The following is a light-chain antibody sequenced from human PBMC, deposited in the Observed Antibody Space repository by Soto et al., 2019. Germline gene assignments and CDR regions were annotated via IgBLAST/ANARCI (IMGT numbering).Light chain of an antibody. CDR1: SSDVGAYNH. CDR3: LSYTTSTTYG. Sequence: QSVLTQPASVSGSPGQSITISCTGTSSDVGAYNHVSWYQHHPGKAPKLIIYDVSNRPSGVSNRFSGSKSGHTASLTISGLQAEDEADYYCLSYTTSTTYGFGTGTKVTVL. V-gene: IGLV2-14*03. J-gene: IGLJ1*01. CDR2: DVS.